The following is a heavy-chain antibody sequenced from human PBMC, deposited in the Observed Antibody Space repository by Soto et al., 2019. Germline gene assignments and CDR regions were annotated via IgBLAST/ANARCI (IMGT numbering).Heavy chain of an antibody. CDR2: IYWDDDK. CDR1: GFSLSTSGVG. V-gene: IGHV2-5*02. J-gene: IGHJ4*02. D-gene: IGHD3-22*01. CDR3: ARQYYYDSSGYYQPLDY. Sequence: QITLKESGPTLVKPTQTLTLTCTFSGFSLSTSGVGVGWIRQPPGKALEWLALIYWDDDKRYSPSLKSRLTITKDTSKNQVVLTMTNMDPVDTATYYCARQYYYDSSGYYQPLDYWAQGTLVTVSS.